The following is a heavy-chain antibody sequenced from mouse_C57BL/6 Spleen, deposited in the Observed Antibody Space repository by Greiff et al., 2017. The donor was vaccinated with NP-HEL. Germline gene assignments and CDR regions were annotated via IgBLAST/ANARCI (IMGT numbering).Heavy chain of an antibody. J-gene: IGHJ2*01. CDR1: GYAFSGYC. CDR3: AMNYVERFAY. D-gene: IGHD2-4*01. Sequence: QVQLQQSGAELVKPGASVKISCKASGYAFSGYCMNWVKQRPGKGLEWIGQIYPGDGDTYYNGKFKGKATLTADKSSSTAYMQLRSLTSEDFAVYSCAMNYVERFAYWGQGTPLTVSA. V-gene: IGHV1-80*01. CDR2: IYPGDGDT.